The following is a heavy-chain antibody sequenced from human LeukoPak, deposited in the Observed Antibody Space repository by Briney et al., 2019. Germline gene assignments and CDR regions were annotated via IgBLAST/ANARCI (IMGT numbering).Heavy chain of an antibody. CDR1: GGSINKYF. D-gene: IGHD3-10*01. J-gene: IGHJ3*01. CDR2: IDSVGTS. V-gene: IGHV4-4*07. CDR3: ARVCGSATNYRLCGFDV. Sequence: PSETPSLTCIVSGGSINKYFWNWIRQPAGKGLEWIGRIDSVGTSNYNPSLRGRVTMSVDTSKSHFSLEVTSMTAADTAMYYCARVCGSATNYRLCGFDVWGQGTVVTVSS.